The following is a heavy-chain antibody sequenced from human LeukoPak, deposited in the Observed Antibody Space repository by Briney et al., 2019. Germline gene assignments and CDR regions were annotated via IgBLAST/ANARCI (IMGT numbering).Heavy chain of an antibody. CDR2: IIPIFGTA. D-gene: IGHD3-10*01. J-gene: IGHJ4*02. Sequence: SVKFSCKASGGTFSSYAISGVRQAPGQGLEWMGRIIPIFGTANYAQTFQGRVTITTDESTSTAYMELSSLRSEDTAVYYCARDLQASRGYFDYWGQGTLVTVSS. CDR1: GGTFSSYA. CDR3: ARDLQASRGYFDY. V-gene: IGHV1-69*05.